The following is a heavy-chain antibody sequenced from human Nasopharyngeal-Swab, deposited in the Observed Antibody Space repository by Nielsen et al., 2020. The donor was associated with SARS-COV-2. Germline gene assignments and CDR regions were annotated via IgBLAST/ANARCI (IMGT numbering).Heavy chain of an antibody. D-gene: IGHD6-19*01. Sequence: GGSLRLSCAASGFTVSSNYMSWVRQAPGKGLEWVSVIYSGGSTYYADSVKGRFTISRDNSKNTLYLQMNSLRAEDTAVYYCARDLYRQQWPLYNYYGMDVWGQGTSVTVS. CDR1: GFTVSSNY. CDR3: ARDLYRQQWPLYNYYGMDV. J-gene: IGHJ6*02. V-gene: IGHV3-53*01. CDR2: IYSGGST.